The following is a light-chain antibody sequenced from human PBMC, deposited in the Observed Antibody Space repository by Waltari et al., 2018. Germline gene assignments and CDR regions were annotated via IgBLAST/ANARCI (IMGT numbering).Light chain of an antibody. CDR1: SSDVGAYNY. Sequence: QSALTQPASVSGSPGQSITISCSGSSSDVGAYNYVSWYHQHPGKAPKRIISEVSNRPSGVSSRFSGSKSGNTASLTISGLQAEDEADYYCSSFTTTNSWLFGGGTKVTVL. V-gene: IGLV2-14*01. J-gene: IGLJ3*02. CDR2: EVS. CDR3: SSFTTTNSWL.